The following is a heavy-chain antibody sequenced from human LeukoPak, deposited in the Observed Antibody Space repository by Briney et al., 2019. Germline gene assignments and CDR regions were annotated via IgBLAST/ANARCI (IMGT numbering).Heavy chain of an antibody. J-gene: IGHJ4*02. V-gene: IGHV3-21*01. CDR2: ISSSSSYI. CDR3: ARDRQYYDSSGYPSFFDY. Sequence: GGSLRLSCAASGFTFSSYSMNWVRQAPGKGLEWVSSISSSSSYIYYADSVKGRFTISRDNTKNSLYLQMNSLRAEDTAVYYCARDRQYYDSSGYPSFFDYWGQGTLVTVSS. D-gene: IGHD3-22*01. CDR1: GFTFSSYS.